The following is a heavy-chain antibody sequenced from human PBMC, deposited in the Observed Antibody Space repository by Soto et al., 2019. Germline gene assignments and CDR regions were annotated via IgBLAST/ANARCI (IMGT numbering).Heavy chain of an antibody. V-gene: IGHV3-49*03. Sequence: EVQLVESGGGLVQPGRSLRLSCTASGFRFGDFAMSWIRQAPGKGLEWVGFIRSKVFGGTTDCAASVRGRFTISRDDSRSIAYLHMNSLKTEDTAVYYCTRRSYSGYDYEGEFDYWGQGTLVTVSS. CDR3: TRRSYSGYDYEGEFDY. D-gene: IGHD5-12*01. CDR1: GFRFGDFA. J-gene: IGHJ4*02. CDR2: IRSKVFGGTT.